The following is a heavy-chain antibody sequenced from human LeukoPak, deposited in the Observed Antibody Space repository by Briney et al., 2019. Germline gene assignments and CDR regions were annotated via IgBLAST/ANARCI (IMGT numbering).Heavy chain of an antibody. CDR2: IYYSGST. D-gene: IGHD6-13*01. V-gene: IGHV4-59*01. Sequence: PSETLSLTCTVSGGSISSYYWSWIRQPPGKGLEWIGYIYYSGSTNYNPSLKSRVTISVDTSKNQFSLKLSSVTAADTAVYYCASLGVGYGWAFDIWGQGTMVTVSS. J-gene: IGHJ3*02. CDR1: GGSISSYY. CDR3: ASLGVGYGWAFDI.